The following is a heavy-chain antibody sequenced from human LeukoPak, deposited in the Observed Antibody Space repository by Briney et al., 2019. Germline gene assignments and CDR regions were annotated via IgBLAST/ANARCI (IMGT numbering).Heavy chain of an antibody. J-gene: IGHJ3*02. CDR2: IYYSGST. Sequence: SETLSLTCTVSGGYLSSGDYYWTWIRQPPGKGLEWIGNIYYSGSTHYNPSLKSHFTISVDTSKNQFSLRLSSVTAADTAVYYCARGHDSSGYSHPDAFDIWGQGTMVTVST. D-gene: IGHD3-22*01. CDR3: ARGHDSSGYSHPDAFDI. V-gene: IGHV4-30-4*01. CDR1: GGYLSSGDYY.